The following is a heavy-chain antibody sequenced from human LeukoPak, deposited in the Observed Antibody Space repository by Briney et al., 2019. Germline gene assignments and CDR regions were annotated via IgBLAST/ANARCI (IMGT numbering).Heavy chain of an antibody. J-gene: IGHJ5*02. V-gene: IGHV1-69*06. CDR1: GGTFSSYA. CDR2: IIPIFGTT. Sequence: ASVKVSCKASGGTFSSYAISWVRQAPGQGLEWMGRIIPIFGTTNYAQKFQGRVTITADKSTSTAYMELSSLRSEDTAVYYCARDVTYSSGWYDWFDPWGQGTLVTVSS. D-gene: IGHD6-19*01. CDR3: ARDVTYSSGWYDWFDP.